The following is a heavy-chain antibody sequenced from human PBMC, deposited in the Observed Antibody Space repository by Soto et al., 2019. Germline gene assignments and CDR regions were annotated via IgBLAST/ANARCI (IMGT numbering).Heavy chain of an antibody. CDR3: AKDREHTVTTWGTNFDY. Sequence: VQLLESGGGLVQPGGSLRLSCAASGFTFSSYAMSWVRQAPGKGLEWVSAISGSGGSTYYADSVKGRFTISRDNSKNTLYLQMNSLRAEDTAVYYCAKDREHTVTTWGTNFDYWGQGTLVTVSS. V-gene: IGHV3-23*01. CDR1: GFTFSSYA. CDR2: ISGSGGST. J-gene: IGHJ4*02. D-gene: IGHD4-17*01.